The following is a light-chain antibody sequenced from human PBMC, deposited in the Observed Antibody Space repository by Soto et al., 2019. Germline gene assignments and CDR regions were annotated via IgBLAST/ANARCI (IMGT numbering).Light chain of an antibody. CDR3: QQYNSYPWT. V-gene: IGKV1-5*01. CDR2: DAS. CDR1: QSISSW. Sequence: DIQMTQSPSTLSASVGDRVTITCRASQSISSWLAWYQQKPGKAPKLLIYDASSLESGVPSRVSGSGSVTEFTLTISILQPADVATYYCQQYNSYPWTFGQGTKVEIK. J-gene: IGKJ1*01.